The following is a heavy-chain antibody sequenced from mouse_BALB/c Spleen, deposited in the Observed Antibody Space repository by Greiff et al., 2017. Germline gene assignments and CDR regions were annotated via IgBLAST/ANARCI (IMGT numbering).Heavy chain of an antibody. Sequence: LQQPGSELVRPGASVKLSCKASGYTFTSYWMHWVKQRPGQGLEWIGNIYPGSGSTNYDEKFKSKATLTVDTSSSTAYMQLSSLTSEDSAVYYCTRGRSLEVGDWGQGTLVTVSA. CDR1: GYTFTSYW. J-gene: IGHJ3*02. CDR3: TRGRSLEVGD. CDR2: IYPGSGST. V-gene: IGHV1S22*01.